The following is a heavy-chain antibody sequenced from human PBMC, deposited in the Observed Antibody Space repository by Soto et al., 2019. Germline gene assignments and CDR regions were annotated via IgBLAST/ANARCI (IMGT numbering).Heavy chain of an antibody. V-gene: IGHV4-4*02. J-gene: IGHJ4*02. Sequence: SETLSLTCAVSCGSISSSNWWSWVRQPPGKGLEWIGEIYHSGSTNYNPSLKSRVTISVDKSKNQFSLKLSSVTAADTAVYYCARLSNYDSSGYPNWGQGTLVTVSS. CDR3: ARLSNYDSSGYPN. CDR1: CGSISSSNW. D-gene: IGHD3-22*01. CDR2: IYHSGST.